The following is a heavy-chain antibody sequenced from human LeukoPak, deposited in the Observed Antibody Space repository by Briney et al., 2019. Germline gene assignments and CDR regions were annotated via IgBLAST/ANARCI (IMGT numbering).Heavy chain of an antibody. V-gene: IGHV3-23*01. D-gene: IGHD3-22*01. CDR3: ALTRGVTMITVGYFDY. Sequence: GGSLRLSCAASGFTFSSYAMSWVRQAPGKGLEWVSAISGSGGSTYYADSVKGRFTISRDNSKNTLYLQMNSLRAEDTAVYYCALTRGVTMITVGYFDYWGQGTLVTVSS. CDR1: GFTFSSYA. CDR2: ISGSGGST. J-gene: IGHJ4*02.